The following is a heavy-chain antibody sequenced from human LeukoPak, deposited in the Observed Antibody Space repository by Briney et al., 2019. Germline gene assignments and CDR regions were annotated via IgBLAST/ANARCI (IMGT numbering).Heavy chain of an antibody. CDR2: ISCDGSNK. CDR3: AKIAIGNGYYYYYYMDV. CDR1: GFTFSSYG. D-gene: IGHD2-8*01. V-gene: IGHV3-30*18. J-gene: IGHJ6*03. Sequence: GGSLRLSCAASGFTFSSYGMHWVRQAPGKGLEWVAVISCDGSNKYYADSVKGRFTISRDNSKNTLYLQMNSLRAEDTAVYYCAKIAIGNGYYYYYYMDVWGKGTTVTVSS.